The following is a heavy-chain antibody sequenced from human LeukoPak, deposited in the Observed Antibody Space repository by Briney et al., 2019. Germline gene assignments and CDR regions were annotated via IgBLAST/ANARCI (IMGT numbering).Heavy chain of an antibody. V-gene: IGHV3-33*01. CDR3: ASSVVVPAPTSDY. CDR2: IWYDGSNK. D-gene: IGHD2-2*01. J-gene: IGHJ4*02. CDR1: GFTFSSYG. Sequence: LPGGSLRLSCAASGFTFSSYGMHWVRQAPGKGLEWVAVIWYDGSNKYYADSVKGRFTISRDNSKNTLYLQMNSLRAEDTAVYYCASSVVVPAPTSDYWGQGTLVTVSS.